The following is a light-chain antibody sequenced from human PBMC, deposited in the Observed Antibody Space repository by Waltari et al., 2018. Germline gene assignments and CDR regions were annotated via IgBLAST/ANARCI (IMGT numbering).Light chain of an antibody. CDR3: AAWDDRQSGPYWV. V-gene: IGLV1-47*01. Sequence: QSVLTQPPSASGTPGQRVTIPCSGSSSNIGTTYVFWYPPFPGTAPKPLIFRNSRRPSRVPDRFSGSKSGTSASLAISGLRSEDEADYYCAAWDDRQSGPYWVFGGGTKLTVL. J-gene: IGLJ3*02. CDR1: SSNIGTTY. CDR2: RNS.